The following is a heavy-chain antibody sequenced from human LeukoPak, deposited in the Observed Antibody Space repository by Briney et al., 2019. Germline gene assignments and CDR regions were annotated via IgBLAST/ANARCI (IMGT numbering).Heavy chain of an antibody. D-gene: IGHD5-18*01. Sequence: PSETLSLTCTVSGGSISSYYWSWIRQPPGKGLEWIGYIYYSGSTNYNPSLKSRVTISVDTSKNQFSLKLSSVTAADTAVYYCARLVRYSYGYARYYFDYWGQGTLVTVSS. CDR3: ARLVRYSYGYARYYFDY. CDR2: IYYSGST. CDR1: GGSISSYY. V-gene: IGHV4-59*08. J-gene: IGHJ4*02.